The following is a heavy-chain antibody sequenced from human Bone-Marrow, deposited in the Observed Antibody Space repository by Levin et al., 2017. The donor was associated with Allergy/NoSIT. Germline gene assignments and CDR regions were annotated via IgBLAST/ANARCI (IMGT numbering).Heavy chain of an antibody. V-gene: IGHV1-18*01. CDR3: ASHYSGSYNYFDF. CDR1: GYTSSRYG. D-gene: IGHD1-26*01. J-gene: IGHJ4*02. CDR2: ISAHNGNT. Sequence: KAGGSLRLSCKASGYTSSRYGISWVRQAPGQGLEWLGWISAHNGNTNSARKFHGRVSMTIDTSTNTAYMDLGSLTSDDTAVYYCASHYSGSYNYFDFWGQGTLVTVSS.